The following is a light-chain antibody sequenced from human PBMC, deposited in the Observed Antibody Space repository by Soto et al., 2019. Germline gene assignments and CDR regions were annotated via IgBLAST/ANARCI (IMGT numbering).Light chain of an antibody. V-gene: IGKV3-15*01. CDR3: QQYNNWPRAT. J-gene: IGKJ4*01. CDR1: QSISSN. CDR2: RTS. Sequence: MTQSPSTLSVYPEERATLSCRVSQSISSNLAWYQQKPGQAPRLLMFRTSSRATGFPARFSGSGSGTEFNLTISSLQSEDFGVYYCQQYNNWPRATFGGGTKVDVK.